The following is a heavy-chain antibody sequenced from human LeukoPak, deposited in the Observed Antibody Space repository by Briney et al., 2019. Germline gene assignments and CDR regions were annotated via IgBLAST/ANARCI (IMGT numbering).Heavy chain of an antibody. D-gene: IGHD3-22*01. CDR3: AKGLSYDSSGYYYLNY. Sequence: GGSLRLSCAASGFTFSSYAMSWVRQAPGKGLEWVSATSGSGGSTYYADSVKGRFTISRDNSKNTLYLQMNSLRAEDTAVYYCAKGLSYDSSGYYYLNYWGQGTLVTVSS. CDR2: TSGSGGST. V-gene: IGHV3-23*01. CDR1: GFTFSSYA. J-gene: IGHJ4*02.